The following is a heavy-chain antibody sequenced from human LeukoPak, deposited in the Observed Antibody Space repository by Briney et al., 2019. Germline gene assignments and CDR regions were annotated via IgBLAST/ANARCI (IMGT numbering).Heavy chain of an antibody. CDR1: GYTFTSYG. V-gene: IGHV1-18*01. J-gene: IGHJ5*02. Sequence: ASVTVSCKASGYTFTSYGISWVRQAPGQGLEWMGWISAYNGNTNYAQKLQGRVTMTADTSTSTDYMELSSLRSDDTAVYFCARDTSEGDYAWWFDPWGQGTLVTVAS. D-gene: IGHD3-16*01. CDR2: ISAYNGNT. CDR3: ARDTSEGDYAWWFDP.